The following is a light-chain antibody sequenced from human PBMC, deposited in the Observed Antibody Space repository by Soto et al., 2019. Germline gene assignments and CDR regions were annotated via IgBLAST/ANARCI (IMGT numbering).Light chain of an antibody. V-gene: IGKV3-11*01. J-gene: IGKJ2*01. CDR3: QQRSNWPRT. CDR2: DAS. CDR1: QSVSNN. Sequence: EIVLTQSPATMSLSPGERATLSCRASQSVSNNLGWYQQKPGQAPRLLIYDASNRATDIPAMFSGSGSGTDFTLTINSLEAEDFAVYYCQQRSNWPRTFGQGTKLDIK.